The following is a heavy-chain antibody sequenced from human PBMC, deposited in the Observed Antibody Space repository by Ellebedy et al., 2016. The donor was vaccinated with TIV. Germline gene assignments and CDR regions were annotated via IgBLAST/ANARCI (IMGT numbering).Heavy chain of an antibody. D-gene: IGHD2-15*01. J-gene: IGHJ4*02. CDR1: GYTFVANG. CDR3: ARVALVVPTLRDPEVEFDF. Sequence: AASVKVSCKASGYTFVANGITWVRQAPGQGLEWMGWINGYNGDRIYAQKFQGRLTLTTDKSTSTAYMELRNLRSDDTAVYFCARVALVVPTLRDPEVEFDFWGQGTLVTVSS. CDR2: INGYNGDR. V-gene: IGHV1-18*04.